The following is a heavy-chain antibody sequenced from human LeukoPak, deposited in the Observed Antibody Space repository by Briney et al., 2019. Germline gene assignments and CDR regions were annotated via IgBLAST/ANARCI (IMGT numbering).Heavy chain of an antibody. J-gene: IGHJ5*02. Sequence: ASVKVSCKASGGTFSSYAISWVRQAPGQGLEWMGGIIPIFGTANYAQKFQGRVTITADESTSTAYMELSNLRSEDTAVYYCARGLLTGYSPYWFDPWGQGTLVTVSS. V-gene: IGHV1-69*13. D-gene: IGHD3-9*01. CDR3: ARGLLTGYSPYWFDP. CDR2: IIPIFGTA. CDR1: GGTFSSYA.